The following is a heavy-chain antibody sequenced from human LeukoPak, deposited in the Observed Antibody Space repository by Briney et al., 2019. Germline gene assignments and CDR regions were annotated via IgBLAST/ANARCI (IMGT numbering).Heavy chain of an antibody. CDR3: ARESRWELPNAFDI. D-gene: IGHD1-26*01. Sequence: SETLSLTCTVSGGSISSYYWSWIRQPPGKGLEWIGYIYYSGSTNYNPSLKSRVTISVDTSKNQFSLKLSSVTAADTAVYYCARESRWELPNAFDIWGQGTMVTVSS. V-gene: IGHV4-59*12. J-gene: IGHJ3*02. CDR2: IYYSGST. CDR1: GGSISSYY.